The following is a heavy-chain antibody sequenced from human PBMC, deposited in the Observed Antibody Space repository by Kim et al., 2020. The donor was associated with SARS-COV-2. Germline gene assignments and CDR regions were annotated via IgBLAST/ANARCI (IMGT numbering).Heavy chain of an antibody. J-gene: IGHJ6*02. D-gene: IGHD4-4*01. CDR3: TTDFATLQYTYYYYGMDV. V-gene: IGHV3-15*01. Sequence: GRFTISRDDSKNTLYLQMNSLKTEDTAVYYCTTDFATLQYTYYYYGMDVWGQGTTVTVSS.